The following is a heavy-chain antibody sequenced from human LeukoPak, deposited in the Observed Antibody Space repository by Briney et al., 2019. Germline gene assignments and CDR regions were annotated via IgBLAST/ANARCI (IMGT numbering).Heavy chain of an antibody. V-gene: IGHV4-59*01. CDR2: IYYSGST. D-gene: IGHD3-3*01. Sequence: SETLSLTCTVSGDSISDYYWSWIRQPLGKGLEWIGYIYYSGSTKYNPSLESRVTISADTSKNQFSLKMSSLTAADSAVYYWARVNTGQSYDFWSGYYTSHHYYYMDVWGRGTTVTVSS. CDR1: GDSISDYY. CDR3: ARVNTGQSYDFWSGYYTSHHYYYMDV. J-gene: IGHJ6*03.